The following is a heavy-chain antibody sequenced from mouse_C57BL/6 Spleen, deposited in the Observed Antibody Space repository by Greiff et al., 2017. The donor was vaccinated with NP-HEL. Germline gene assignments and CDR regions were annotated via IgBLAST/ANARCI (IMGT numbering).Heavy chain of an antibody. CDR1: GYTFTSYC. V-gene: IGHV1-59*01. Sequence: QVQLQQPGAELVRPGTSVKLSCKASGYTFTSYCMHWVKQSPGQGLEWIGVIDPSDSYTNYNQKFKGKATLTVDTSSSTAYMQLSSLTSEDSAVYYCAGDYSDWGAYWGQGTMVTVSA. CDR3: AGDYSDWGAY. CDR2: IDPSDSYT. J-gene: IGHJ3*01. D-gene: IGHD2-12*01.